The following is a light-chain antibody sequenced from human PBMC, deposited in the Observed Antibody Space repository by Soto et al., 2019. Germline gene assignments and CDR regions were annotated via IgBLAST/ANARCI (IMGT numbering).Light chain of an antibody. J-gene: IGLJ2*01. CDR2: DVS. CDR1: SSDVGAYNY. Sequence: QSALTQPASVSGSPGQSITISCTGTSSDVGAYNYVSWYQHHPGKAPKVMIYDVSDRPSGVSNRFSGSKSGNTASLTISGLQAEDEADYYCSSYTTSSTLVFGGGTKLPS. V-gene: IGLV2-14*03. CDR3: SSYTTSSTLV.